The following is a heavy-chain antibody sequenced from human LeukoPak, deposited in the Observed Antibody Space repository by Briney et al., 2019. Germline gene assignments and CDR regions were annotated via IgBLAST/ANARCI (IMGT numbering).Heavy chain of an antibody. J-gene: IGHJ4*02. D-gene: IGHD3-10*01. Sequence: GASVKVSCKASGYTFTNYYIHWVRQAPGQGLEWMGWINPNSGGTNYAQKFQGRVTMTRDTSISTAYMELSRLRSDDTAVYYCARFWGYDFGDLYFDYWGQGTLVTVSS. CDR3: ARFWGYDFGDLYFDY. V-gene: IGHV1-2*02. CDR2: INPNSGGT. CDR1: GYTFTNYY.